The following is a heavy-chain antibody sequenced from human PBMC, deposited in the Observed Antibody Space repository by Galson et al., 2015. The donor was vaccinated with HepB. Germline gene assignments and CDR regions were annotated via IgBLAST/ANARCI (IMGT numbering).Heavy chain of an antibody. J-gene: IGHJ5*02. D-gene: IGHD6-13*01. CDR3: ARAAYSSSWNWFDP. Sequence: SVKVSCKASGYTFTGYYMHWVRQAPGQGLEWMGWINPNSGGTNYAQKFQGWVTMTRDTSISTAYMELSSLRSEDTAVYYCARAAYSSSWNWFDPWGQGTLVTVSS. V-gene: IGHV1-2*04. CDR1: GYTFTGYY. CDR2: INPNSGGT.